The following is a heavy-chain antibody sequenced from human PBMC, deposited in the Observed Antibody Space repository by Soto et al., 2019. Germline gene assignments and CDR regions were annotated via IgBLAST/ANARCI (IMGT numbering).Heavy chain of an antibody. CDR2: LSASGATT. V-gene: IGHV3-23*01. CDR1: GFTFSNYA. J-gene: IGHJ6*02. D-gene: IGHD5-12*01. CDR3: AKALRGGRGYMYYSYGLDV. Sequence: EVQLLESGGGLVQPGGSLRLSCAASGFTFSNYAMTWVRQAPGKGLEWVSALSASGATTYYADSVKGRFTISRDNSQNTLHLQVNSLRAEDTALYYCAKALRGGRGYMYYSYGLDVWGQGTTVTVSS.